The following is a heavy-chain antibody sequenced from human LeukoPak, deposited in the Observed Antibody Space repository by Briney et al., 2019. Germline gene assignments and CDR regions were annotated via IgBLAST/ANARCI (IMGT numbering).Heavy chain of an antibody. CDR3: ARHGAPGSFDY. CDR1: GGSTSSYD. V-gene: IGHV4-59*08. D-gene: IGHD3-10*01. Sequence: PSETLSLTCTVSGGSTSSYDWSWIRQPPGKGLEWIGYIYYSGSTNYNPSLKSRVTISVDTSKNQFSLKLSSVTAADTAVYYCARHGAPGSFDYWGQGTLVTVSS. CDR2: IYYSGST. J-gene: IGHJ4*02.